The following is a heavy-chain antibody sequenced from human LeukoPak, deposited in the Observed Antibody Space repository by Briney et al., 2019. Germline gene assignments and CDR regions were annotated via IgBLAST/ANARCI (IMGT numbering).Heavy chain of an antibody. CDR1: GVTFSSYA. CDR2: IIPILGIA. D-gene: IGHD4-23*01. Sequence: EASVKVSCTASGVTFSSYAISWVRQAPGQGLEWMGRIIPILGIANYAQKFQGRVTITADKSTSTAYMELSSLRSEDTAVYYCARVPTVATMAFDIWGQGTMVTVSS. V-gene: IGHV1-69*04. J-gene: IGHJ3*02. CDR3: ARVPTVATMAFDI.